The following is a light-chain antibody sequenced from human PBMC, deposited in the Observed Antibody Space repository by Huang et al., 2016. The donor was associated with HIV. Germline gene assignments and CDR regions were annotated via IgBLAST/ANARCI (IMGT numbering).Light chain of an antibody. V-gene: IGKV3-15*01. CDR3: QQYNNWPRT. CDR2: AAS. Sequence: EIVMTQSPAPLSVSPGERATLSCRASQSVSSNLAWYQQKPGQAPRLLIYAASTRATGIPARVSGSGSGTEFTLTISSLQSEDFAVYYCQQYNNWPRTFGQGTKVEIK. J-gene: IGKJ1*01. CDR1: QSVSSN.